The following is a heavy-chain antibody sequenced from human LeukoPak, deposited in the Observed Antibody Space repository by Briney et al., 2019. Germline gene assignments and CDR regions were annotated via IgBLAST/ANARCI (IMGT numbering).Heavy chain of an antibody. J-gene: IGHJ4*02. CDR3: AARNLGYCSGGSCLDY. D-gene: IGHD2-15*01. CDR1: GGSISNYY. Sequence: SETLSLTCTVSGGSISNYYWSWFRQSPGQGLEWIGYISYSGSTKYNPPLKSRFTISLVTSKNQFSLKLSSVTAADTAVYYCAARNLGYCSGGSCLDYWGQGTLVTVSS. CDR2: ISYSGST. V-gene: IGHV4-59*12.